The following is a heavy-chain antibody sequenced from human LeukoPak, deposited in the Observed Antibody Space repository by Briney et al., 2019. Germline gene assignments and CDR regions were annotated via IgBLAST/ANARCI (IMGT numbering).Heavy chain of an antibody. CDR3: AKDVFEDGDYDAFDI. J-gene: IGHJ3*02. CDR2: ISGSGGST. V-gene: IGHV3-23*01. Sequence: GGSLRLSCAASGFTFSSYAMSWVRQAPGKGLEWVSAISGSGGSTDYADSVKGRFTISRDNSKNTLYLEMNSLRAEDTAVYYCAKDVFEDGDYDAFDIWGQGTMVTVSS. CDR1: GFTFSSYA. D-gene: IGHD4-17*01.